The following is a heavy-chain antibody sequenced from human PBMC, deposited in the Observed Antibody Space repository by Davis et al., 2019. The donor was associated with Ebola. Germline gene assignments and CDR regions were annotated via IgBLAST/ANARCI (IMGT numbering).Heavy chain of an antibody. CDR3: ARSPMLRGRYYYGMDV. Sequence: ASVKVSCKASGYTFTNYYMHWVRQAPGQGLEWMGIINPSGGNTNYAQKFQGRVTMTRDTSTSTVYMELSSLRSEDTAVYYCARSPMLRGRYYYGMDVWGQGSTVTVSS. D-gene: IGHD3-10*01. J-gene: IGHJ6*02. CDR1: GYTFTNYY. V-gene: IGHV1-46*03. CDR2: INPSGGNT.